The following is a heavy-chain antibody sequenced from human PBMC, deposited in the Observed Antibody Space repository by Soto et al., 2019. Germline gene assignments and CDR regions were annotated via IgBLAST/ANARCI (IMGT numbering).Heavy chain of an antibody. V-gene: IGHV4-59*01. CDR2: IYYSGST. CDR3: ARGECSSVYCFTSWALDI. Sequence: SETLSLTCTVSGGSISSYYWSWIRQPPGKGLEWIGYIYYSGSTNYNPSLKSRVTISVDTSKNQFSLKLSSVTTADSGVYYCARGECSSVYCFTSWALDIWGQGTVVTVSS. CDR1: GGSISSYY. J-gene: IGHJ3*02. D-gene: IGHD2-2*01.